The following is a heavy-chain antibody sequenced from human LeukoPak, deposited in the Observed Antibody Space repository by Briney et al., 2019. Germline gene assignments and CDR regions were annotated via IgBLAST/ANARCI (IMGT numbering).Heavy chain of an antibody. CDR3: AREVTTVVIPYWYFDL. V-gene: IGHV2-5*02. J-gene: IGHJ2*01. CDR1: GFSLSTSGVG. CDR2: IYWDNDK. Sequence: SGPTLVKPTQTLTLTCTFSGFSLSTSGVGVGWIRQPPGKALEWLALIYWDNDKRYSPSLKSRLTITKDTSKNQVVLTMTNMDPVDTATYYCAREVTTVVIPYWYFDLWGRGTLVTVSS. D-gene: IGHD4-23*01.